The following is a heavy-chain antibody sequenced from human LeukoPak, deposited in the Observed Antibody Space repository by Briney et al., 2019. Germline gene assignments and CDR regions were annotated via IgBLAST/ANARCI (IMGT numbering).Heavy chain of an antibody. Sequence: GGSLRLFCAASGFTFSSYAMSWVRQAPGKGLEWVSAISGSGGSTYYADSVKGRFTISRDNSKNTLYLQMNSLRAEDTAVYYCAKDISGEYCSSTSCYREPGYWGQGTLVTVSS. CDR2: ISGSGGST. CDR3: AKDISGEYCSSTSCYREPGY. V-gene: IGHV3-23*01. CDR1: GFTFSSYA. J-gene: IGHJ4*02. D-gene: IGHD2-2*01.